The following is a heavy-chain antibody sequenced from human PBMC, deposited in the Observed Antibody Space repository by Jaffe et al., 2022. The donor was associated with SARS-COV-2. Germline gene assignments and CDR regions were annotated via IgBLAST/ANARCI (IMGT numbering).Heavy chain of an antibody. D-gene: IGHD2-15*01. J-gene: IGHJ4*02. Sequence: EVQLVESGGGLVKPGGSLRLSCAASGFTFSSYSMNWVRQAPGKGLEWVSSISSSSSYIYYADSVKGRFTISRDNAKNSLYLQMNSLRAEDTAVYYCARDLGCSGGSCGWGQGTLVTVSS. CDR1: GFTFSSYS. CDR3: ARDLGCSGGSCG. CDR2: ISSSSSYI. V-gene: IGHV3-21*01.